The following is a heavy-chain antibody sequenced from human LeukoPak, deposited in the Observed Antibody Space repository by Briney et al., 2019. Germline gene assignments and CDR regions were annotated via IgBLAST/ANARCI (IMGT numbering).Heavy chain of an antibody. Sequence: ASVKVSCKASGYTFTGYYMHWVRQAPGQGLEWMGWINPNSGGTNYAQKFQGRVTMTRDTSISTAYMELSRLRSDDTALYYCAREYNYGYEYWGQGTLVTVSS. CDR2: INPNSGGT. V-gene: IGHV1-2*02. D-gene: IGHD5-18*01. CDR3: AREYNYGYEY. J-gene: IGHJ4*02. CDR1: GYTFTGYY.